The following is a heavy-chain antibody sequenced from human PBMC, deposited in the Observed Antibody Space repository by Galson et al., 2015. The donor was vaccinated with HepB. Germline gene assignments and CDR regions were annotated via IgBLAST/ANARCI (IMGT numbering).Heavy chain of an antibody. Sequence: SGAEVKKPGESLKISCKGSGYSFISYWIGWVRQMPGKGLEWMGIIYPGDSDTRYSPSFQGQVTISADESISTAYLQWSSLKASDTAMYYCARQSFRALQSSGWHGDFDYWVQGTLVTVSS. CDR2: IYPGDSDT. J-gene: IGHJ4*02. CDR1: GYSFISYW. V-gene: IGHV5-51*01. CDR3: ARQSFRALQSSGWHGDFDY. D-gene: IGHD6-19*01.